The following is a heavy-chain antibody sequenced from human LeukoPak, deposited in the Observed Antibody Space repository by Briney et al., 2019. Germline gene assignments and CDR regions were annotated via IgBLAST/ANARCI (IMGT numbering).Heavy chain of an antibody. J-gene: IGHJ5*02. CDR2: IYYSGNT. D-gene: IGHD3-3*02. CDR3: AGAPISNFVWFDP. Sequence: SETLPLTCTVSGGSIRSGDYYWSWIRQPPGKGLEWIGYIYYSGNTYYNPSLKSRVTISVDTSKNQFSLKVSSVTAADTAVYYCAGAPISNFVWFDPWGQGTLVAVSS. CDR1: GGSIRSGDYY. V-gene: IGHV4-30-4*01.